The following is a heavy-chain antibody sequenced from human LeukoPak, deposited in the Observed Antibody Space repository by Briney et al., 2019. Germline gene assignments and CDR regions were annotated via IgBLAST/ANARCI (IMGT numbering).Heavy chain of an antibody. CDR2: ISYDGSNK. V-gene: IGHV3-30*18. J-gene: IGHJ3*02. D-gene: IGHD3-9*01. CDR1: GFTFSSYG. CDR3: AKDSYTPLFSYAFDI. Sequence: PGGSLRLSCAASGFTFSSYGMHWVRQAPGKGLEWVAVISYDGSNKYYADSVKGRFTISRDNSKNTLYLQMNSLRAEDTAVYYCAKDSYTPLFSYAFDIWGQGTMVTVSS.